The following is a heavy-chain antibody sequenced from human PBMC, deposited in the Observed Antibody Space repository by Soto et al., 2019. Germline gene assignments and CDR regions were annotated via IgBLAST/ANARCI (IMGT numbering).Heavy chain of an antibody. Sequence: WVRQVPGKGLVWVSRINSDGSTTTYADSVKGRFTISRDNSKNTLYLQMYRARAGEPAVHHGAEDLFLFQAEDGLRDL. CDR2: INSDGSTT. CDR3: AEDLFLFQAEDGLRDL. V-gene: IGHV3-74*01. J-gene: IGHJ2*01. D-gene: IGHD5-12*01.